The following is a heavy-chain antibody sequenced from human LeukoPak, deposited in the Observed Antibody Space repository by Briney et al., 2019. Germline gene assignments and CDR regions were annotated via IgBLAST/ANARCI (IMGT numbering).Heavy chain of an antibody. CDR2: IDWDDDK. CDR3: AWHKWEPDYYDGMYV. V-gene: IGHV2-70*01. D-gene: IGHD1-26*01. CDR1: GFSLSTSGMC. Sequence: SGPTLVNPTQTLTLTFTFSGFSLSTSGMCVSWIRQPPGKALEWLALIDWDDDKYYSTSLKTRLTISKDTSKNQVVLTMTNMDPVDTATYYCAWHKWEPDYYDGMYVWGQGTTVTVSS. J-gene: IGHJ6*02.